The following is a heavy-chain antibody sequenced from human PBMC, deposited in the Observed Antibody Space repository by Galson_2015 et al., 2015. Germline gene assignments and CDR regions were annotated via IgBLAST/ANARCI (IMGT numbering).Heavy chain of an antibody. V-gene: IGHV4-39*01. CDR2: IYYSGST. CDR1: GGSISSSSYY. J-gene: IGHJ6*02. CDR3: ASLGMAGHYYYYYGMDV. D-gene: IGHD5-24*01. Sequence: SETLSLTCTVSGGSISSSSYYWGWIRQPPGKGLEWIESIYYSGSTYYNPSLKSRVTISVDTSKNQFSLKLSSVTAADTAVYYCASLGMAGHYYYYYGMDVWGQGTTVTVSS.